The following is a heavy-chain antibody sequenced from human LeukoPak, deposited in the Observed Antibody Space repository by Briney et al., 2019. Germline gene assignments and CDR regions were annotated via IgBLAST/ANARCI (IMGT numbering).Heavy chain of an antibody. D-gene: IGHD6-13*01. CDR3: ARDVGIAAAGTFHHYYFDC. CDR1: GGTFSSYA. CDR2: IIPIFGTA. Sequence: GASVKVSCKASGGTFSSYAFSGVRQAPGQGLEWMGGIIPIFGTANYGQKFQGRDTINMDESTTTVYMELSSLRSEDTALYYCARDVGIAAAGTFHHYYFDCWGQGTLVTASS. V-gene: IGHV1-69*05. J-gene: IGHJ4*02.